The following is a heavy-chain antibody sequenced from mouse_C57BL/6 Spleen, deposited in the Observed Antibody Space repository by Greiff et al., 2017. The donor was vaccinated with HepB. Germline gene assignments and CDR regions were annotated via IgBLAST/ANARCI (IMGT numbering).Heavy chain of an antibody. J-gene: IGHJ4*01. V-gene: IGHV5-16*01. CDR3: ARDRDYYAMDY. CDR2: INYDGSST. CDR1: GFTFSDYY. Sequence: EVMLVESEGGLVQPGSSMKLSCTASGFTFSDYYMAWVRQVPEKGLEWVANINYDGSSTYYLDTLKSRFIISRDNAKNILYLLLSSLKSEDTATYYCARDRDYYAMDYWGQGTSVTVSS. D-gene: IGHD3-1*01.